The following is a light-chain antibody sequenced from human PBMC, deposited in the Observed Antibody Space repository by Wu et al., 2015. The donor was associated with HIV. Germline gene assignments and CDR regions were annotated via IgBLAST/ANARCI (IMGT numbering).Light chain of an antibody. Sequence: DIQMTQSPSSLSASVGDRVTITCRASQSISSYLNWYQQKPGKAPKLLIYAASSLQSGVPSRFSGSGSGTDFTLTISSLHPEDFATYYCQQSYSTPWTLGQGTKVEIK. CDR1: QSISSY. CDR2: AAS. CDR3: QQSYSTPWT. J-gene: IGKJ1*01. V-gene: IGKV1-39*01.